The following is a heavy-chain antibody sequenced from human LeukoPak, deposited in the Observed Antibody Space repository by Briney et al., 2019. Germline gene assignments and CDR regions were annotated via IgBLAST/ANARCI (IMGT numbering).Heavy chain of an antibody. J-gene: IGHJ4*02. CDR2: IYHSGST. V-gene: IGHV4-4*02. D-gene: IGHD3-10*01. CDR1: GGSISSSNW. Sequence: SETLSLTCAVSGGSISSSNWWSWVRQPPGKGLEWIGEIYHSGSTNYNPSLKSRVTISVDKYKNQFSLKLSSVTAADTAVYYCATQRDYGSTLFDYWGQGTLVTVSS. CDR3: ATQRDYGSTLFDY.